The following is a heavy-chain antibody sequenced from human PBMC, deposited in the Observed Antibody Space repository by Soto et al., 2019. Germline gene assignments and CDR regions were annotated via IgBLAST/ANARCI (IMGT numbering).Heavy chain of an antibody. CDR1: SGSISSYY. D-gene: IGHD3-9*01. CDR2: IYYSGST. CDR3: ARGRNIFTSWFVP. Sequence: SETLSLTFTVSSGSISSYYWSWIRQPPWKVLEWIGYIYYSGSTNCNPSLKSRVTISLDTAKTRFSLKLSSVTAADTAVYYCARGRNIFTSWFVPWAQGPPVTVCS. J-gene: IGHJ5*02. V-gene: IGHV4-59*01.